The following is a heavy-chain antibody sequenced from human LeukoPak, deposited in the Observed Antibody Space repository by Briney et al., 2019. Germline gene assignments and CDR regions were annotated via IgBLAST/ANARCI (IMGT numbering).Heavy chain of an antibody. V-gene: IGHV3-30-3*01. J-gene: IGHJ4*02. Sequence: GGSLRLSCAASGFTFSTYAIHWVRQAPGKGLECVALISYDGSNKYYADSVKGRFTISRDNSKNTLYLQMNSLTADDTAVYYCARDDKGSIDYWGQGTLVTVSS. CDR2: ISYDGSNK. D-gene: IGHD3-22*01. CDR1: GFTFSTYA. CDR3: ARDDKGSIDY.